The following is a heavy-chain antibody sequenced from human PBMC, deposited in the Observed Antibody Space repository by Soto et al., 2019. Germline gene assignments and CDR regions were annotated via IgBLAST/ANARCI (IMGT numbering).Heavy chain of an antibody. CDR1: GFTFGSYS. Sequence: GGSLRLSCAASGFTFGSYSMNWVRQAPGKGLGWVASISRSSSYIYYADSVKGRVTIARKNAKNSLYLQMNSLRAEETAVYYCASDRKDDFWNGYPRNYYGMDVWGQGTTVTVSS. CDR3: ASDRKDDFWNGYPRNYYGMDV. D-gene: IGHD3-3*01. V-gene: IGHV3-21*01. J-gene: IGHJ6*02. CDR2: ISRSSSYI.